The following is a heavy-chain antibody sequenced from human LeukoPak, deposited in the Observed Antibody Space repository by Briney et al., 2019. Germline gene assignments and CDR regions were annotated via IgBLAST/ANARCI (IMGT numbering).Heavy chain of an antibody. J-gene: IGHJ4*02. D-gene: IGHD2-21*02. CDR1: GGSISSYY. CDR3: ARFAYCGGHCWYYFDY. V-gene: IGHV4-59*01. Sequence: SETLSLTCTVSGGSISSYYWSWIRQPPGKGLEWMGYIYSSGSTNYNPSLKSRITISVDTSKNQFSLKLSSVTAADTAVYYCARFAYCGGHCWYYFDYWGQGSLVTVSS. CDR2: IYSSGST.